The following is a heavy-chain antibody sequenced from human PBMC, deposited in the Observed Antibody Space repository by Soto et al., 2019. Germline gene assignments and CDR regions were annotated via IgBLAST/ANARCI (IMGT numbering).Heavy chain of an antibody. Sequence: PSETLSLTCAVYGGSFSGYYWSWIRQPPGKGLEWIGEINHSGSTNYNPSLKSRVTISVDTSKNQFSLKLSSVTAADTAVYYCAYTGGGYVYYGMGVWGQGTTVTVSS. CDR3: AYTGGGYVYYGMGV. CDR1: GGSFSGYY. CDR2: INHSGST. D-gene: IGHD3-16*01. V-gene: IGHV4-34*01. J-gene: IGHJ6*02.